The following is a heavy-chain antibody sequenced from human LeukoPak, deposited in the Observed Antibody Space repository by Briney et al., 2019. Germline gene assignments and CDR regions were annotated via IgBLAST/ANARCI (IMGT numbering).Heavy chain of an antibody. CDR1: GFTFSSYG. V-gene: IGHV3-20*04. D-gene: IGHD3-10*01. CDR2: INWNGGST. J-gene: IGHJ4*02. Sequence: PGGSLRLSCAASGFTFSSYGMSWVRQAPGKGLEWVSSINWNGGSTDYADSVKGRFTISRDDAKNSLYLQMNSLRNDDTALYYCARDEGAFYYGSGSYYWHANWGQGTLVTVSS. CDR3: ARDEGAFYYGSGSYYWHAN.